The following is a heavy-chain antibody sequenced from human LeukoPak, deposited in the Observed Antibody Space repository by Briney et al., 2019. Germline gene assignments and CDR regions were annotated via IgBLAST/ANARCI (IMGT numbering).Heavy chain of an antibody. V-gene: IGHV3-74*01. Sequence: LAGGSLRLSCAASGFTFSSYWMHWVRQAPGKGLVWVSRINRDGSSTSYADSVKGRFTISRDNAKNTLYLQMSSLRAEDTAVYYCARVGSGSDYYYYYMDVWGKGTTVTVSS. CDR2: INRDGSST. CDR3: ARVGSGSDYYYYYMDV. CDR1: GFTFSSYW. D-gene: IGHD6-19*01. J-gene: IGHJ6*03.